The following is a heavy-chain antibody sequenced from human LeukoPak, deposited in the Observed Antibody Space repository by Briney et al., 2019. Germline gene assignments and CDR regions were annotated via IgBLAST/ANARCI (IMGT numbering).Heavy chain of an antibody. Sequence: SETLSLTCAVYGGSFSGYYWSWIRQPPGKGLEWIGEINHSGSTNYNPSLKSRVTISVDTSKNQFSLKLSSVTAADTAVYYCARGKNDFWSGNWFDPWGQGTLVTVSS. CDR2: INHSGST. D-gene: IGHD3-3*01. CDR1: GGSFSGYY. V-gene: IGHV4-34*01. CDR3: ARGKNDFWSGNWFDP. J-gene: IGHJ5*02.